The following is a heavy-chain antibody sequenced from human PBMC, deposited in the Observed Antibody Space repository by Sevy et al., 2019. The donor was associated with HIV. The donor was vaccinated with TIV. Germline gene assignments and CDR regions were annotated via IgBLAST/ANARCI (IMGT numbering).Heavy chain of an antibody. CDR3: AKDLGEGNDFWSGYYGY. D-gene: IGHD3-3*01. CDR2: ISGSGGST. Sequence: GGSLRLSCAASGFTFSSYAMSWVRQAPGKGLEWVSAISGSGGSTYYADSVKGRFTISRDNFKNTLYLQMNSLRAEDTAVYYCAKDLGEGNDFWSGYYGYWGQGTLVTVSS. V-gene: IGHV3-23*01. CDR1: GFTFSSYA. J-gene: IGHJ4*02.